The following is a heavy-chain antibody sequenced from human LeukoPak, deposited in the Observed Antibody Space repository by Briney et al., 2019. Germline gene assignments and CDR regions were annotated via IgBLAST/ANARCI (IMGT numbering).Heavy chain of an antibody. CDR1: GYTFTSYG. CDR3: ARLLWFGESARNYMDV. D-gene: IGHD3-10*01. CDR2: ISAYNGNT. J-gene: IGHJ6*03. Sequence: ASVKVSCKASGYTFTSYGISRVRQAPGQGLEWMGWISAYNGNTNYAQKLQGRVTMTTDTSTSTAYMELRSLRSDDTAVYYCARLLWFGESARNYMDVWGKGTTVTVSS. V-gene: IGHV1-18*01.